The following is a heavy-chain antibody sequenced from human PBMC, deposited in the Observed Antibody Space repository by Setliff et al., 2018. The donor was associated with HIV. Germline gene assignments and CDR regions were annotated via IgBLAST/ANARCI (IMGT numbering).Heavy chain of an antibody. CDR2: IYYSGST. J-gene: IGHJ5*02. CDR3: ATYADRESNRFDP. D-gene: IGHD3-10*01. V-gene: IGHV4-39*01. CDR1: GGSISSGSYY. Sequence: TSETLSLTCTVSGGSISSGSYYWSWIRQPPGKGLAWIGSIYYSGSTYYNTSLKSRVTISVDTSKNQFSLKLSSVTAADTAVYYCATYADRESNRFDPWGQGILVTVSS.